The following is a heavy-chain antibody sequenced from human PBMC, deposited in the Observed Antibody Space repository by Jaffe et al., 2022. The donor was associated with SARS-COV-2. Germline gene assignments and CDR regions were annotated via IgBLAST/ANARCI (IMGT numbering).Heavy chain of an antibody. V-gene: IGHV1-3*01. CDR3: ARNIVATTVFDY. Sequence: QVQLVQSGTEVKKPGASVKVSCKASGYTFTTYPIHWVRQAPGQRLEWMGWINAGNGNTKYSQKFQGRVTITRDTSASTAYMELSSLRSEDTAVYYCARNIVATTVFDYWGQGTLVTVSS. J-gene: IGHJ4*02. CDR2: INAGNGNT. D-gene: IGHD5-12*01. CDR1: GYTFTTYP.